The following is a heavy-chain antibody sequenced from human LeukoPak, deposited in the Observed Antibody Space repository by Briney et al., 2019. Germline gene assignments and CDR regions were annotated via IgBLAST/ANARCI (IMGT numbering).Heavy chain of an antibody. J-gene: IGHJ4*02. CDR1: GFTFSSYA. V-gene: IGHV3-23*01. Sequence: GGSLRLSCAASGFTFSSYAMSWVRQAPGKGLEWVSAISGSGGSTYYADSVKGWFTVSRGNSKNTLYLQMNSLRAEDTAVYYCAKGSSSGWPHYFDYWGQGTLVTVSS. CDR3: AKGSSSGWPHYFDY. D-gene: IGHD6-19*01. CDR2: ISGSGGST.